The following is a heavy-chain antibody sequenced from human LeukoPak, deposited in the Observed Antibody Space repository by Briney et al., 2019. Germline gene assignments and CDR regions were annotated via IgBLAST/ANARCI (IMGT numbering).Heavy chain of an antibody. J-gene: IGHJ5*02. D-gene: IGHD3-10*01. Sequence: SQTLSLTCAVSGGSISSGGYSWSWIRQPPGKGLEWIGYIYYSGSTYYNPSLKSRVTISVDTSKNQFSLKLSSVTAADTAVYYCARHGGRGYYYGSGSRAWFDPWGQGTLVTVSS. V-gene: IGHV4-30-4*07. CDR3: ARHGGRGYYYGSGSRAWFDP. CDR2: IYYSGST. CDR1: GGSISSGGYS.